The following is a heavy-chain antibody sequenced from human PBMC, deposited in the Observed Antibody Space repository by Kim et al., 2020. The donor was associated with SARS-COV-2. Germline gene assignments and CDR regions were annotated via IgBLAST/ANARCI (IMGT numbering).Heavy chain of an antibody. D-gene: IGHD1-26*01. CDR1: GGSFSSNH. CDR3: ARHSGPPGDLGAFDI. Sequence: SETLSLTCTVTGGSFSSNHWSWIRQPPGKGLEWIGYIHYSGSPSYDPSLKSRVTISIDRSNNQFSLRLSSVTAADTAVYYCARHSGPPGDLGAFDISGQGTMVTVSS. V-gene: IGHV4-59*08. J-gene: IGHJ3*02. CDR2: IHYSGSP.